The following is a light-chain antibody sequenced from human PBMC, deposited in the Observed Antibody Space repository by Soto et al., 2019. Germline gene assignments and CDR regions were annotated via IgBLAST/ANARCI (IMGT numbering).Light chain of an antibody. Sequence: DIQMTQSPSSLSASVGDRVTITCQASQDITNSLNWYQQRPGKAPKLLIYDATSFEAGVTSRFSGSGSGTHFTFTISSLQPEDIATYYCQQYDDVPLTFGPGTKVDVK. CDR3: QQYDDVPLT. J-gene: IGKJ3*01. CDR2: DAT. V-gene: IGKV1-33*01. CDR1: QDITNS.